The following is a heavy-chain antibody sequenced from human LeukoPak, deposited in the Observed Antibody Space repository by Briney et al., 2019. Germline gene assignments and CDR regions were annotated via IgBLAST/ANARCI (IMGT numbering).Heavy chain of an antibody. J-gene: IGHJ6*02. D-gene: IGHD6-13*01. CDR2: INHSGST. Sequence: SETLSLTCAVYGGSFSGYYWSWIRQPPGKGLEWIGEINHSGSTNYNPSLKSRVTISVDTSKNQFSLKLSSVTAADTAVYYCARDQPRSYSSSWYYYYGMDVWGQGTTVTVSS. CDR1: GGSFSGYY. CDR3: ARDQPRSYSSSWYYYYGMDV. V-gene: IGHV4-34*01.